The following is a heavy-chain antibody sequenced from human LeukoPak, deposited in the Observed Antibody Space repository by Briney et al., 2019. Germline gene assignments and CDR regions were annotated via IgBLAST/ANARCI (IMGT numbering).Heavy chain of an antibody. CDR3: ARDPVVAATHYYFDY. V-gene: IGHV3-21*01. D-gene: IGHD2-15*01. Sequence: GGSLRLSCAASGSTFSSYSMNWVRQAPGKGLEWVSSISDSNTYIYYADSVKGRFTISRDNAKNSLYLQMDSLRGDDTAVYYCARDPVVAATHYYFDYWGQGTLVTVSS. CDR2: ISDSNTYI. CDR1: GSTFSSYS. J-gene: IGHJ4*02.